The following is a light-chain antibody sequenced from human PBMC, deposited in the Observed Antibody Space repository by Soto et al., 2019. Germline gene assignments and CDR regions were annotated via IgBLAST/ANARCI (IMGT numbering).Light chain of an antibody. Sequence: TLSGSVRDRVTITCLASQTISSWLAWYQQKPGKAPKLLIYDASSLESGVPSRFSGSGSGKEFYLTIICFQPEDCTPYYSPLYTSYLLPFAGGTKVDIK. CDR2: DAS. V-gene: IGKV1-5*01. J-gene: IGKJ4*01. CDR3: PLYTSYLLP. CDR1: QTISSW.